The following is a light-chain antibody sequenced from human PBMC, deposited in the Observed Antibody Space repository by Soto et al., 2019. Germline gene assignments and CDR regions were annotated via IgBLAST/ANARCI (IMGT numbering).Light chain of an antibody. CDR2: RDN. V-gene: IGLV1-44*01. CDR1: SSNIGSNI. CDR3: AAWDDSLNGYV. J-gene: IGLJ1*01. Sequence: QSVLTQPPSASGTPGQRVTISCSGRSSNIGSNIVSWYQQLPGTAPKLVIFRDNQRPSGVPDRFSGSKSGTSASLAINGLQSEDEADYYCAAWDDSLNGYVFGTGTKVTVL.